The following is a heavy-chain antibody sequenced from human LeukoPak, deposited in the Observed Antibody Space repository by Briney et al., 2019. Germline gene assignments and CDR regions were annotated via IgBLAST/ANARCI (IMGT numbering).Heavy chain of an antibody. D-gene: IGHD3-10*01. J-gene: IGHJ4*02. V-gene: IGHV3-48*03. Sequence: GGSLRLSCAASGFTLSSYEMNWVRQAPGKGLEWVSYISSSGSTIYYADSVKGRFTISRDNAKNSLYLQMNSLRAEDTAVYYCARRYPYGSGSYFLDYWGQGTLVTVSS. CDR3: ARRYPYGSGSYFLDY. CDR1: GFTLSSYE. CDR2: ISSSGSTI.